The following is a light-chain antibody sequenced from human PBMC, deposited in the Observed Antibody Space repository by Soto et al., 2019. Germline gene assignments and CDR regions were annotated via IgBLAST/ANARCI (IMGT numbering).Light chain of an antibody. Sequence: DIQMTQSPSSLSASVGDRVTITCQASEDINNNLNWYQKKPGGAPKLVIYAASNSQAGVPSRFSGSGSGTHYTFTISSLQPDDTATYYCQHYDNFPPLRTFGGGTKVDIK. V-gene: IGKV1-33*01. CDR1: EDINNN. CDR2: AAS. J-gene: IGKJ4*01. CDR3: QHYDNFPPLRT.